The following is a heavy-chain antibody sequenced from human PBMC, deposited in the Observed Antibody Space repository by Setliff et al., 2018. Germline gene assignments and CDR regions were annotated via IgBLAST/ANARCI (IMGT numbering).Heavy chain of an antibody. CDR2: IDPKSGRT. D-gene: IGHD3-16*01. CDR1: GYPFVGYF. J-gene: IGHJ4*02. Sequence: ASVKVSCKTSGYPFVGYFIYWMRQAPGHGLEWVGWIDPKSGRTKYAVKFQGRVTMTRDTSSSTIYMEVNSLTSDDTAVYFCAKQGDLAFDYWGQGTQVTVSS. V-gene: IGHV1-2*02. CDR3: AKQGDLAFDY.